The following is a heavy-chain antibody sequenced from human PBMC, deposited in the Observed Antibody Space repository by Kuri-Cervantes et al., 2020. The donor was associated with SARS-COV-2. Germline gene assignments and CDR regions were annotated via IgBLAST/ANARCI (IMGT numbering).Heavy chain of an antibody. CDR3: ARDRYDQMDV. CDR2: IYYSGST. CDR1: GYSISSSNW. D-gene: IGHD3-3*01. J-gene: IGHJ6*04. V-gene: IGHV4-28*03. Sequence: ESLKISCAVSGYSISSSNWWGWIRQPPGKGLAWIGYIYYSGSTYYNPSLKSRVTISVDTSKNQFSLKLSSVTAADTAVYYCARDRYDQMDVWGKGTTVTVSS.